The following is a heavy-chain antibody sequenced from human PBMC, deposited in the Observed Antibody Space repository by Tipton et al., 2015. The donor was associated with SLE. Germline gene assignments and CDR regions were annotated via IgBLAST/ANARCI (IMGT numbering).Heavy chain of an antibody. CDR1: GGSISSSNHY. J-gene: IGHJ6*02. CDR2: IYYSGST. V-gene: IGHV4-39*07. Sequence: TLSLTCTVSGGSISSSNHYWGWIRQPPGKGLEWIGSIYYSGSTYYNPSLKSRVTILVDTSKNQFSLQLTSVTAADTAVYYCARHGMVNYYYYGMDVWGQGTTVTVSS. CDR3: ARHGMVNYYYYGMDV. D-gene: IGHD4-23*01.